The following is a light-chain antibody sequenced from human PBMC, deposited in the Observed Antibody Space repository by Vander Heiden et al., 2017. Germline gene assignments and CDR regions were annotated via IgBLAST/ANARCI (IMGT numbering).Light chain of an antibody. CDR1: QSVLYSSNNKNY. Sequence: DIVMTQSPHSLAVSLGERATINCKSSQSVLYSSNNKNYLAWYQQKPGQPPKLLIYWASTRESGVPDRLSGSGSGTDFTLTISSLQAEDVAVYYCQQYESTPRTFGQGTKVEIK. J-gene: IGKJ1*01. V-gene: IGKV4-1*01. CDR2: WAS. CDR3: QQYESTPRT.